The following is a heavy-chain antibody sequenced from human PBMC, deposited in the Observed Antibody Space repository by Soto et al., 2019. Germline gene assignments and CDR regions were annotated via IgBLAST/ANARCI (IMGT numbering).Heavy chain of an antibody. D-gene: IGHD5-18*01. J-gene: IGHJ4*02. CDR3: ARDHQSGNSWSFDY. V-gene: IGHV4-39*07. Sequence: SETLSLTCTVSGGSISSSSYYWGWIRQPPGKGLEWIGSIYYSGSTYYNPSLKSRVTISVDTSKNQFSLKLSSVTAADTAVYYCARDHQSGNSWSFDYWGQGMLVTVSS. CDR2: IYYSGST. CDR1: GGSISSSSYY.